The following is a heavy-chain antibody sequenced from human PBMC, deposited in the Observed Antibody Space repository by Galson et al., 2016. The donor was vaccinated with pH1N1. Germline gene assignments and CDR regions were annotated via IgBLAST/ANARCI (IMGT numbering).Heavy chain of an antibody. Sequence: SLRLSCAVSGFTFSSYAMNWVRQAPGKGLEWVSTLYDVGSQYYADSVNGRFTISRDNSKNTLYLQMNSLRAEDTALYYCARDSTRNWYFDLWGHGTLVTVSS. CDR1: GFTFSSYA. J-gene: IGHJ2*01. CDR3: ARDSTRNWYFDL. V-gene: IGHV3-53*01. CDR2: LYDVGSQ.